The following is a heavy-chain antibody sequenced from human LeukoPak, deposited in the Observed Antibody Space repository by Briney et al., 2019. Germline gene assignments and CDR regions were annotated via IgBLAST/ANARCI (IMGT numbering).Heavy chain of an antibody. CDR2: IDPSDSYT. Sequence: PGESLKISCKGSGYSFTSYWISWVRQMPGKGLEWMGRIDPSDSYTNYSPSFQGHVTISADKSISTAYLQWSSLKASDTAMYYCARHPVHDYGDCTMEVFDYWGQGTLVTVSS. D-gene: IGHD4-17*01. V-gene: IGHV5-10-1*01. CDR1: GYSFTSYW. CDR3: ARHPVHDYGDCTMEVFDY. J-gene: IGHJ4*02.